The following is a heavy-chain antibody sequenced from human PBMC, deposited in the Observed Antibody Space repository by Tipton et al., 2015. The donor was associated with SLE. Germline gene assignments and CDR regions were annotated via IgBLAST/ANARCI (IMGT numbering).Heavy chain of an antibody. V-gene: IGHV3-23*01. CDR1: GFTFSSYA. CDR3: AKGCSMIVVAFDAFDI. Sequence: SLRLSCAASGFTFSSYAMSWVRQAPGKGLEWVSAISGSGGSTYYADSVKGRFTISRDNSKNTLYLQMNRLRAEDTAVYYCAKGCSMIVVAFDAFDIWGQGTMVTVSS. CDR2: ISGSGGST. D-gene: IGHD3-22*01. J-gene: IGHJ3*02.